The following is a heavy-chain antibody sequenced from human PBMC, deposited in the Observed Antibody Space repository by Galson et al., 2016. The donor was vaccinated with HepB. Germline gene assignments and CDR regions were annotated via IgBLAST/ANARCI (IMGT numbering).Heavy chain of an antibody. CDR3: ARNPVDSIHFYGMDA. J-gene: IGHJ6*02. CDR2: FITIFNRT. CDR1: GCTFSNYA. Sequence: SCKASGCTFSNYAINWVRQAPGQGLEWMGRFITIFNRTDYAQKVQGRITITADELKRTPYMDMSSLRSEDTALYYCARNPVDSIHFYGMDAWGQGTTVTVSS. D-gene: IGHD5-12*01. V-gene: IGHV1-69*15.